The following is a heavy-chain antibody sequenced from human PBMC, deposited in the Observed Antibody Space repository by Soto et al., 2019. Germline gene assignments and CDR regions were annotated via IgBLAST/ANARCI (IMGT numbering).Heavy chain of an antibody. CDR3: AKAGGYSYGFGPSITYFDY. D-gene: IGHD5-18*01. Sequence: GGSLRLSCAASGFTFSSYAMSWVRQAPGKGLEWVSAISGSGGSTYYADSVKGRFTISRDNSKNTLYLQMNSLRAEDTAVYYCAKAGGYSYGFGPSITYFDYWGQGTLVTVSS. CDR2: ISGSGGST. J-gene: IGHJ4*02. CDR1: GFTFSSYA. V-gene: IGHV3-23*01.